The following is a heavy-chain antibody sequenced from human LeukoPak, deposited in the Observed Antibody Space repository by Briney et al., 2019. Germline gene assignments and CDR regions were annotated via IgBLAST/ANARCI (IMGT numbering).Heavy chain of an antibody. CDR1: GFTFRSYW. CDR2: INEDGSTT. V-gene: IGHV3-7*01. Sequence: GGSLGLSCAASGFTFRSYWMGWVRQTPGKGLEWLANINEDGSTTYYVDSVKGRFTISRNSADNSLYLQMNSLRAEDTAVYYCARDATRGGDFDSWGQGTLVTVSS. D-gene: IGHD2-15*01. CDR3: ARDATRGGDFDS. J-gene: IGHJ4*02.